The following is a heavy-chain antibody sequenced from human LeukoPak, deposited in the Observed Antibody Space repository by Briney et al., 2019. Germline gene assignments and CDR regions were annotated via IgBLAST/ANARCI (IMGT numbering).Heavy chain of an antibody. Sequence: PGGSLRLSCAASGFTFSKYWMLWVRQAPGKGLESVSRINTDGTVTTYADSVKGRFTVSRDNAKNSLYLQLNSLRAEDTAIYYCAREITDTPDAFDIWGQGTMVTVSS. CDR3: AREITDTPDAFDI. D-gene: IGHD3-10*01. CDR1: GFTFSKYW. J-gene: IGHJ3*02. CDR2: INTDGTVT. V-gene: IGHV3-74*01.